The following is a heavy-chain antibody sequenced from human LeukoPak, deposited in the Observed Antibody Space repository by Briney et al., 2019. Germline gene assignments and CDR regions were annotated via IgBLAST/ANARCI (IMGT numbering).Heavy chain of an antibody. D-gene: IGHD1-26*01. CDR2: INWNGGST. CDR1: GFTFDDYG. V-gene: IGHV3-20*04. J-gene: IGHJ3*02. CDR3: ARLGVGATRDAFDI. Sequence: GGSLRLSCAASGFTFDDYGMSWVRQAPGKGLEWVSGINWNGGSTGYADSVKGRFPISRDNAKNSLYLQMNSLRAEDTALYYCARLGVGATRDAFDIWGQGTMVTVSS.